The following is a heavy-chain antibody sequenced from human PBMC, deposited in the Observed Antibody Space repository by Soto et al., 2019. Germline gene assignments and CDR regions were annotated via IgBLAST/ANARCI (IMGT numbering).Heavy chain of an antibody. V-gene: IGHV4-34*01. CDR1: GGSFSGYY. J-gene: IGHJ4*02. Sequence: QVQLQQWGAGLLKPSETLSLTCAVYGGSFSGYYWSWIRQPPGKGLEWIGEINHSGSTNYNPSLKSRVTISVDTSKNQFSLKLSSVTAADTAVYYCASTHLHWRGDYWGQGTLVTVSS. CDR3: ASTHLHWRGDY. CDR2: INHSGST. D-gene: IGHD3-3*01.